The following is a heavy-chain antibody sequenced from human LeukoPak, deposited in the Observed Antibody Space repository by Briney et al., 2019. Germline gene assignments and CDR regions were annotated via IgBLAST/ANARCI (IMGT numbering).Heavy chain of an antibody. CDR2: IWYDGSNK. V-gene: IGHV3-33*06. CDR1: GFTFSSYG. CDR3: AKGVSSHHGDGYNYFVY. Sequence: GGSLRLSCAASGFTFSSYGMHWVRQAPGKGLEWVAVIWYDGSNKYYADSVKGRFTISRDNSKNTLYLQMNSLRAEDTAVYYCAKGVSSHHGDGYNYFVYWGQGTLVTVSS. J-gene: IGHJ4*02. D-gene: IGHD5-24*01.